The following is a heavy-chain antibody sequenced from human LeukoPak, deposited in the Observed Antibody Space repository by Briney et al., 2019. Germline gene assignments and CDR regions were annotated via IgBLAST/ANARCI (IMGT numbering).Heavy chain of an antibody. Sequence: GGSLRLSCAASGFTFSSYGMHWVRQAPGKGLEWVAVISNDGSNKYYADSVRGRFTISRDNSKNTLYLQMNSLRAEDTAVYYCARDFEFGSAAGTPNWGQGTLVTVSS. V-gene: IGHV3-30*03. CDR2: ISNDGSNK. CDR1: GFTFSSYG. D-gene: IGHD6-13*01. CDR3: ARDFEFGSAAGTPN. J-gene: IGHJ4*02.